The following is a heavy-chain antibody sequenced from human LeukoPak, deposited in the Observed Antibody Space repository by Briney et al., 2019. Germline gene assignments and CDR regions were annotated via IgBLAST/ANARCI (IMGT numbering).Heavy chain of an antibody. CDR3: ARNLLEWLSIDY. D-gene: IGHD3-3*01. CDR1: GGSIRSSSYE. Sequence: PSETLSLTCTVSGGSIRSSSYEWGWIRQPPGKGLEWIGSIYYSGSTYYNPSLKSRVTISVDTSKNQFSLKLSSVTAADTAVYYCARNLLEWLSIDYWGQGTLVTVSS. V-gene: IGHV4-39*01. CDR2: IYYSGST. J-gene: IGHJ4*02.